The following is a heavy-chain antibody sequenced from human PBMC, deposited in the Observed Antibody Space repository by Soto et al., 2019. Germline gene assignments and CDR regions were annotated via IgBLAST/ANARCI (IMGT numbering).Heavy chain of an antibody. CDR1: GYTFTGYY. V-gene: IGHV1-2*02. CDR2: INPNSGGT. D-gene: IGHD4-17*01. Sequence: QVQLVQSGAEVKKPGASVKVSCKASGYTFTGYYMHWVRQAPGQGLEWMGWINPNSGGTNYAQKCQGRVTRTRDTSISTAYMELSRLRSDDTAVYYCARGAPNGDIDYWGQGTLVTVSS. J-gene: IGHJ4*02. CDR3: ARGAPNGDIDY.